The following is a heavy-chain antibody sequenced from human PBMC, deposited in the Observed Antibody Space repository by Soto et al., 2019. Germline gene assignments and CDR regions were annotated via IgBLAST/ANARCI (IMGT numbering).Heavy chain of an antibody. CDR2: IYYSGST. J-gene: IGHJ6*02. CDR1: GGSISSYY. Sequence: KPSETLSLTCTVSGGSISSYYWSWIRQPPGKGLEWIGYIYYSGSTNYNPSLKGRVTISVDTSKNQFSLKLSSVTAADTAVYYCAREEWLGRGYGMDVWGQGTTVTVSS. D-gene: IGHD5-12*01. CDR3: AREEWLGRGYGMDV. V-gene: IGHV4-59*01.